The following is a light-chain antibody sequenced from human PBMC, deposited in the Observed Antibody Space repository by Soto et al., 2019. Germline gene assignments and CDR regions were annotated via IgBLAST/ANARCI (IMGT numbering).Light chain of an antibody. CDR2: DAS. Sequence: DIQMTQSPSTLSASVGERVTLTCRASQSISYWLAWYQQKSGKAPKLLIYDASDLERGVPSRFSGSGSGTEFTLTISGLQTDDFATYYCQQYDNYPHTFGQGTKLEIK. V-gene: IGKV1-5*01. CDR3: QQYDNYPHT. CDR1: QSISYW. J-gene: IGKJ2*01.